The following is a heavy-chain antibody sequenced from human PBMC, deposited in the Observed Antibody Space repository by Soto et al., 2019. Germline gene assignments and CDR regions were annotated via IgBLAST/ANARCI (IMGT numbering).Heavy chain of an antibody. V-gene: IGHV4-39*01. J-gene: IGHJ5*02. CDR3: ARHLVFNDIVVVPAATARTTWFDP. CDR2: IYYSGST. Sequence: SETLSLTCTVSGGSISSSSYYWGWIRQPPGKGLEWIGSIYYSGSTYYNQSLKSRDTISVDTSKNHFSLKLSSVTAADTAFYYCARHLVFNDIVVVPAATARTTWFDPWGQGTLVTVSS. CDR1: GGSISSSSYY. D-gene: IGHD2-2*01.